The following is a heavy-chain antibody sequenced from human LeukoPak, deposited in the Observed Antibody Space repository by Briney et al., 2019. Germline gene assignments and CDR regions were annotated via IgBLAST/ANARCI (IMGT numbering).Heavy chain of an antibody. J-gene: IGHJ4*02. CDR1: GSTFSSFS. CDR2: ISYSTNAI. V-gene: IGHV3-48*01. CDR3: ARVPNWGFAYYFDD. Sequence: GGSLRLSCAASGSTFSSFSLSWVRQAPGKGLEWVSYISYSTNAIYYADSVKGRFTISRDNAKNSLYLQMNSLRAEDTAVYYCARVPNWGFAYYFDDWGQGTLVTVSS. D-gene: IGHD7-27*01.